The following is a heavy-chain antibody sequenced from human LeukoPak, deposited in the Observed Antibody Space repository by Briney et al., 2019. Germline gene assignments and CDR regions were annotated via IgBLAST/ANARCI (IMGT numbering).Heavy chain of an antibody. D-gene: IGHD2-15*01. CDR1: GGTFSSYA. CDR3: ARVERAERKLVAGLGY. Sequence: PVKVSCKASGGTFSSYAIGWVRQAPGQGLEWMGGIIPIFGTANYAQKFQGRVTITADESTSTAYMELSSLRSEDTAVYYCARVERAERKLVAGLGYWGQGTLVTVSS. CDR2: IIPIFGTA. J-gene: IGHJ4*02. V-gene: IGHV1-69*01.